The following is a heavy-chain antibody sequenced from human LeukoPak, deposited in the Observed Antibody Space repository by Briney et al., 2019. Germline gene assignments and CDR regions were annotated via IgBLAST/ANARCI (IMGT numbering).Heavy chain of an antibody. CDR3: TTRLTVTFGGVIVFDY. D-gene: IGHD3-16*02. CDR1: GFTFSNAW. J-gene: IGHJ4*02. CDR2: IKRKTDGGTT. Sequence: PGGSLRLSCAASGFTFSNAWMSWVRQAPGKGLEWVGRIKRKTDGGTTDYAAPVKGRFTISRDDSKNTLYLQMNSLKTEDTAVYYCTTRLTVTFGGVIVFDYWGQGTLVTVSS. V-gene: IGHV3-15*01.